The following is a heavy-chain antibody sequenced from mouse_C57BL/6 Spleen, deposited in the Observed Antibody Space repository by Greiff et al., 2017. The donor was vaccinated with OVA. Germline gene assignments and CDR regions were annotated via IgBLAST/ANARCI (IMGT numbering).Heavy chain of an antibody. J-gene: IGHJ4*01. CDR2: INPNNGGT. CDR1: GYTFTDYN. Sequence: DVKLQESGPELVKPGASVKIPCKASGYTFTDYNMDWVKQSHGKSLEWIGDINPNNGGTIYNQKFKGKATLTVDKSSSTAYMELRSLTSEDTAVYYCARLGSKDAMDYWGQGTSVTVSS. CDR3: ARLGSKDAMDY. D-gene: IGHD1-3*01. V-gene: IGHV1-18*01.